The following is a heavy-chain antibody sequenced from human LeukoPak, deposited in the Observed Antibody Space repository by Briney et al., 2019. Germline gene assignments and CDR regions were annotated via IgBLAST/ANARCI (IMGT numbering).Heavy chain of an antibody. J-gene: IGHJ5*02. CDR3: AKDSGYCSSTSCSTYSWFDP. CDR1: GFTFVGYN. D-gene: IGHD2-2*01. Sequence: GSLRLSCAASGFTFVGYNMHWVRHAPGKGLEWVSLISWGGGSTYYADSVKGRFTISRDNSKNSLYLQMNSMRTEDTALYYCAKDSGYCSSTSCSTYSWFDPWGQGTLVTVSS. CDR2: ISWGGGST. V-gene: IGHV3-43*01.